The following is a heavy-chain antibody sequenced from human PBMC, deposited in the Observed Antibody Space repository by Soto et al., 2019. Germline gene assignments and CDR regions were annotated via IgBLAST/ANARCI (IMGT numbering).Heavy chain of an antibody. CDR1: GFSPSTSGVD. D-gene: IGHD1-26*01. CDR3: THRRSGDAFLF. CDR2: ISWDDDK. Sequence: QITLKESGPTLVKPKQTLTLTCSFSGFSPSTSGVDVNWIRQTPGKALQWLALISWDDDKIYSPSLKSKLTIAKDPSKNQVVLTMTNRDTMYTATYFCTHRRSGDAFLFWGQGTLVTGSS. J-gene: IGHJ3*01. V-gene: IGHV2-5*02.